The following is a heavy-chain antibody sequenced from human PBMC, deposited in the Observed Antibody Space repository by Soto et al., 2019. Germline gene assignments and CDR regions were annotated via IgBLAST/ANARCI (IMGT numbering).Heavy chain of an antibody. CDR3: ARGGVEMATILDY. V-gene: IGHV3-33*08. CDR1: GFTFSSFA. D-gene: IGHD5-12*01. CDR2: IWYDGSNK. J-gene: IGHJ4*02. Sequence: QTGGSLRLSCAASGFTFSSFAMHWVRQAPGKGLEWVAVIWYDGSNKYYADSVKGRFTISRDNSKNTLYLQMNSLRAEDTAVYYCARGGVEMATILDYWGQGTLVTVS.